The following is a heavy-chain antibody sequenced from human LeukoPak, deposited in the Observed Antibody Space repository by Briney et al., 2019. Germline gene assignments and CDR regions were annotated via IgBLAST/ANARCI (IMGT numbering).Heavy chain of an antibody. CDR3: AREGGSYYFGFDY. CDR1: GGTFSSYA. Sequence: ASVKVSCKASGGTFSSYAISWVRQAPGQGLEWMGGIIPIFGTANYAQKFQGRVTITTDESTSTAYMEQSSLRSEDTAVYYCAREGGSYYFGFDYWGQGTLVTVSS. D-gene: IGHD1-26*01. CDR2: IIPIFGTA. V-gene: IGHV1-69*05. J-gene: IGHJ4*02.